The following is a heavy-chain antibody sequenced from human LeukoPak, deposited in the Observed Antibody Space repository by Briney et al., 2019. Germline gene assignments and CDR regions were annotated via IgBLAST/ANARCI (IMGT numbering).Heavy chain of an antibody. Sequence: GGSLRLSCAASGFTFSRHVMSWVRQAPGKGLEWVSTISADGGSTKYADFVKGRFSISRDNSKNTVYLQMNSLRAEDTAAYYCAEWQEGYGLGYWGQGTLVAVSS. CDR2: ISADGGST. CDR3: AEWQEGYGLGY. D-gene: IGHD4-17*01. CDR1: GFTFSRHV. J-gene: IGHJ4*02. V-gene: IGHV3-23*01.